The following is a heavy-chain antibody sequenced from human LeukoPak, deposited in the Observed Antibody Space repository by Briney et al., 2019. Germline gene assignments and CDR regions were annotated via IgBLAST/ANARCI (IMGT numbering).Heavy chain of an antibody. J-gene: IGHJ5*02. CDR1: GFAFSSYA. CDR3: AKDLIPRGLDILTGYS. Sequence: PGESLRLSCAASGFAFSSYAMNWVRQAPGKGLEWVSAISGSGGSTYYADSVKGRFTISRDNSKNTLYLQMNSLRAEDTAVYYCAKDLIPRGLDILTGYSWGQGTLVTVSS. D-gene: IGHD3-9*01. V-gene: IGHV3-23*01. CDR2: ISGSGGST.